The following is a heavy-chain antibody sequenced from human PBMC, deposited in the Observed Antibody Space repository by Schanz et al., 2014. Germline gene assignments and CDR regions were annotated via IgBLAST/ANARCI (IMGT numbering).Heavy chain of an antibody. CDR2: IIPIHGIV. Sequence: QVQLEQSGAEVKKPGASVKVSCKASGGTFSTYPINWLRQAPGQGLEWMGRIIPIHGIVNYAQRFQDRVRITADTSTNTAYMELSSLTSEDTAVHYCARGRGFYDYWGQGTLVTVSS. D-gene: IGHD3-10*01. V-gene: IGHV1-69*04. J-gene: IGHJ4*02. CDR1: GGTFSTYP. CDR3: ARGRGFYDY.